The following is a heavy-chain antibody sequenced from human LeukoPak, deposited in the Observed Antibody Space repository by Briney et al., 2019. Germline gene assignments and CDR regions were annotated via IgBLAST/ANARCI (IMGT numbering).Heavy chain of an antibody. CDR2: IYHSGST. CDR3: AKRLVTGYSYGPLDY. D-gene: IGHD5-18*01. Sequence: PSETLSLTCAVSGGSISSSNWWSWVRQPPGKGLEWIGEIYHSGSTNYNPSLKSRVTISVDKSKNQFSLKLSSVTAADTAVYYCAKRLVTGYSYGPLDYWGQGTLVTVSS. J-gene: IGHJ4*02. CDR1: GGSISSSNW. V-gene: IGHV4-4*02.